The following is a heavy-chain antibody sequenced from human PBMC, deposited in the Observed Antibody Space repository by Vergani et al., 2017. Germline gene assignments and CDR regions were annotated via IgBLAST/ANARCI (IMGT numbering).Heavy chain of an antibody. J-gene: IGHJ6*03. D-gene: IGHD4-11*01. Sequence: QVQLQQWGGGLLKPSETLSLTCVVNGGSFTSYYWTWIRQSPGEGLEWVGDIDYTGRPDYNPSLKSRLTMSVDKSRNQFSLTLNSVTATDTAIYFCARVNTGTSGHRYYYYYMDVWGQGTAVTVS. CDR1: GGSFTSYY. V-gene: IGHV4-34*01. CDR2: IDYTGRP. CDR3: ARVNTGTSGHRYYYYYMDV.